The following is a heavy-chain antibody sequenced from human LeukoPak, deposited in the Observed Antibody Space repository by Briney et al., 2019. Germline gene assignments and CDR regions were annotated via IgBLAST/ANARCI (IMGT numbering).Heavy chain of an antibody. D-gene: IGHD6-19*01. CDR1: GYTFTSYY. CDR3: ARVRAYKIMIAVAGTDPRGWFDP. J-gene: IGHJ5*02. CDR2: INPSGGST. V-gene: IGHV1-46*01. Sequence: GASVKVSCKASGYTFTSYYMHWVRQAPGQGLEWMGIINPSGGSTSYAQKFQGRVTMTRDTSTSTVYMELSSLRSEDTAVYYCARVRAYKIMIAVAGTDPRGWFDPWGQGTLVTVSS.